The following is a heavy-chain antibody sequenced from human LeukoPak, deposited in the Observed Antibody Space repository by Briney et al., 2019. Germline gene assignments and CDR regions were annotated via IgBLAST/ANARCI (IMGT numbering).Heavy chain of an antibody. CDR2: ISHDGSNK. CDR3: AKVRWGSDNALDS. D-gene: IGHD3-16*01. V-gene: IGHV3-30-3*01. CDR1: GFTFSSYA. Sequence: PGRSLRLSCAASGFTFSSYAMHWVRQAPGKGLEWLAVISHDGSNKHYADSVKGRITISRDNSMNTLYLQMNSLTAEDTAVYYCAKVRWGSDNALDSWGQGTLVTGSS. J-gene: IGHJ4*02.